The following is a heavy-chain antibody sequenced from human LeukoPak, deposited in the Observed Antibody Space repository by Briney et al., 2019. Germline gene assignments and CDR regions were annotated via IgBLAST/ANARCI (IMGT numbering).Heavy chain of an antibody. D-gene: IGHD2-15*01. CDR2: ISGSGDAT. J-gene: IGHJ4*02. Sequence: GASLKLSCTASGLRFTSNAMTWVRQPPGKGLEWVSSISGSGDATYYADSVKGRFTISRDTSMLYPQLNSLRSEDTAIYYCSRDAGSCVGGFCFYFDSWGQGTMATVSS. CDR3: SRDAGSCVGGFCFYFDS. CDR1: GLRFTSNA. V-gene: IGHV3-23*01.